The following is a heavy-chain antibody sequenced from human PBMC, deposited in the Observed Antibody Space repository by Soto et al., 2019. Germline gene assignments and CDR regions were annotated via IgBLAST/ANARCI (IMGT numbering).Heavy chain of an antibody. CDR3: AKDRLGPYFAYYMDV. V-gene: IGHV3-23*01. Sequence: GGSLRLSCAASGFTFSSYAMSWVRQAPGKGLEWVSAISGSGGSTYYADSVKGRFTISRDNSKNTLYLQMNSLRAEDTAVYYCAKDRLGPYFAYYMDVWGKGTTVTAP. J-gene: IGHJ6*03. D-gene: IGHD7-27*01. CDR2: ISGSGGST. CDR1: GFTFSSYA.